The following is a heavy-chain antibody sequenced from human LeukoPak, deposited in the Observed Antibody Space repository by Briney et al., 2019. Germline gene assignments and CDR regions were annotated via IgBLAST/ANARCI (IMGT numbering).Heavy chain of an antibody. V-gene: IGHV5-51*01. D-gene: IGHD2-2*01. J-gene: IGHJ6*03. CDR3: ARHRGCSTSSCSVYYMDV. CDR1: GYSFTSYW. CDR2: VYPGDSDT. Sequence: GESLKISCKGSGYSFTSYWIGWVRQMPGKGLEWMGIVYPGDSDTRYSPSFQGQVTISADKSISTACLQWSSLRASDTAMYYCARHRGCSTSSCSVYYMDVWGKGTTVTVSS.